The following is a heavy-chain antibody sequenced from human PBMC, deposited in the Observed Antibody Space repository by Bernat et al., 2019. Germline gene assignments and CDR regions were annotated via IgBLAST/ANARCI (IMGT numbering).Heavy chain of an antibody. CDR3: ERGLNHGTTDY. CDR2: INHSGST. J-gene: IGHJ4*02. D-gene: IGHD1-1*01. CDR1: GGSFSGYY. Sequence: QVQLQQWGAGLLKPSETLSLTCAVYGGSFSGYYWSWIRQPPGKGLEWIGEINHSGSTNYNPSLKSRVTISVDTSKNQLSLKLSSVTAADTAVYYCERGLNHGTTDYWGQGTLVTVSS. V-gene: IGHV4-34*01.